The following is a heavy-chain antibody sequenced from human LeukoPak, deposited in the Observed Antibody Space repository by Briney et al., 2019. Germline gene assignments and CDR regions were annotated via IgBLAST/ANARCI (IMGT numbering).Heavy chain of an antibody. V-gene: IGHV4-59*01. CDR2: IYYSGST. CDR1: GGSISSYY. D-gene: IGHD5-18*01. CDR3: ARTVGYSYGSAFDP. Sequence: SETLSLTCTASGGSISSYYWSWIRQPPGKGLEWIGYIYYSGSTNYNPSLKSRVTISVDTSKNQFSLKLSSVTAADTAVYYCARTVGYSYGSAFDPWGQGTLVTVSS. J-gene: IGHJ5*02.